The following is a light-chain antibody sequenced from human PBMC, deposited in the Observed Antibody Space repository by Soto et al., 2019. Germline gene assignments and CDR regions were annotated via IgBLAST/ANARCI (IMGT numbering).Light chain of an antibody. CDR2: NSI. CDR1: SSNIGAGYD. J-gene: IGLJ1*01. V-gene: IGLV1-40*01. CDR3: QSFDISLSAYV. Sequence: QSVLTQPPSVSGAPGQRVTISCTGSSSNIGAGYDVHWYQQLLGTAPKLLIYNSINRPSGVPDRFSGSKSGTSASLAIAGLHPEDEADYYCQSFDISLSAYVFGIGTKVTVL.